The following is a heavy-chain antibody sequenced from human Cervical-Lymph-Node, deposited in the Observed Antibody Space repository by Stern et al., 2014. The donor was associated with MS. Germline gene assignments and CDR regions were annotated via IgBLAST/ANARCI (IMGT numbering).Heavy chain of an antibody. CDR3: ARATDL. Sequence: RQLPGKGMEWLGLIYYSGTTNYNASLKGRVAISIDTSKTQFSLRLSSVTAADTAVYYCARATDLWGQGTLVTVSS. CDR2: IYYSGTT. J-gene: IGHJ5*02. V-gene: IGHV4-59*01.